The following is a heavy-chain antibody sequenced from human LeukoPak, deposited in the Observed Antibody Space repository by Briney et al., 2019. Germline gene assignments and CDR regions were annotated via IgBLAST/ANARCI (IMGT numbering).Heavy chain of an antibody. Sequence: SETLSLTCTVSGGSISSYYWSWIRQPPGKGLEWIGYIYSSGSTNYNSSLKSRVTISVDTSKNQFSLKLTSVTAADTAVYYRARSEGYSSPQNYWGQGTLVTVSS. D-gene: IGHD6-19*01. CDR2: IYSSGST. J-gene: IGHJ4*02. CDR3: ARSEGYSSPQNY. CDR1: GGSISSYY. V-gene: IGHV4-59*01.